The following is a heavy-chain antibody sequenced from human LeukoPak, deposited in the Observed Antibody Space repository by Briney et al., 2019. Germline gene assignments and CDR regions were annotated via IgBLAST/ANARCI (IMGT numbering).Heavy chain of an antibody. J-gene: IGHJ5*02. Sequence: PGGSLRLSCAASGFTFSSYAMSWVRQAPGKGLEWVSAISGSGGSTYYADSVKGRFTISRDNAKNSLYLQMNSLRAEDTAVYYCARGLRAGYNWFDPWGQGTLVTVSS. CDR1: GFTFSSYA. CDR2: ISGSGGST. CDR3: ARGLRAGYNWFDP. D-gene: IGHD3-16*01. V-gene: IGHV3-23*01.